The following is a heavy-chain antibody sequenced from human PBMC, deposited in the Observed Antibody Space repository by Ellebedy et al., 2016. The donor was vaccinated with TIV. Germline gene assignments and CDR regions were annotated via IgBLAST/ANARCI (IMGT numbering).Heavy chain of an antibody. Sequence: PGGSLRLSCEASGFTFSSHWMSWVRQAPGKGLEWVANIKQGGSERNYVDSVEGRFTISRDNANNSLFLQMSSLRDDDTAIYYCARSGPTVNTHFDCWGQGTLVTVSS. J-gene: IGHJ4*02. V-gene: IGHV3-7*03. CDR2: IKQGGSER. D-gene: IGHD4-17*01. CDR3: ARSGPTVNTHFDC. CDR1: GFTFSSHW.